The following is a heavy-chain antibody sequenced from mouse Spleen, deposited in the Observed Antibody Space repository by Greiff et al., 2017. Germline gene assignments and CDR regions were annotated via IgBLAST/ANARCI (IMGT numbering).Heavy chain of an antibody. J-gene: IGHJ3*01. CDR1: GFSFNTYA. CDR2: IRSKSNNYAT. D-gene: IGHD1-1*01. V-gene: IGHV10-1*01. CDR3: ARDLYWCWFAY. Sequence: EVKLVESGGGLVQPRGSLKLSCAASGFSFNTYAMNWVRQAPGKGLEWVARIRSKSNNYATYYAESVKDRFTISNDDSESKPYLQMNNLQADDTAMYYCARDLYWCWFAYWGQGALVTGSA.